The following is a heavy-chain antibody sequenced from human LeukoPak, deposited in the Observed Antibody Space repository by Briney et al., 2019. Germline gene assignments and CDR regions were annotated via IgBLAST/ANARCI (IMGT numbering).Heavy chain of an antibody. CDR3: ARDMGPMYYDFWGADP. CDR2: INPSGGST. Sequence: ASVKVSCKASGYTFTSYYMHWVRQAPGQGLEWMGIINPSGGSTSYAQEFQGRVTMTRDTSTSTVYMELSSLRSEDTAVYYCARDMGPMYYDFWGADPWGQGTLVTVSS. J-gene: IGHJ5*02. V-gene: IGHV1-46*03. CDR1: GYTFTSYY. D-gene: IGHD3-3*01.